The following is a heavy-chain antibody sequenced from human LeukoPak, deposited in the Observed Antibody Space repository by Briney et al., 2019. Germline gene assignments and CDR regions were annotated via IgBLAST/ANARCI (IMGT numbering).Heavy chain of an antibody. CDR2: ICGSGDNT. V-gene: IGHV3-23*01. CDR1: GFTINIYT. Sequence: AGGSLRLSCAASGFTINIYTMSWVRQAPGKGLEWVSTICGSGDNTYYADSVKGRLTISRDISKNMVYLQMNSLRAEDTAVYYCAKIRTAARHFQHWGQGTLVTVSS. J-gene: IGHJ1*01. CDR3: AKIRTAARHFQH. D-gene: IGHD6-13*01.